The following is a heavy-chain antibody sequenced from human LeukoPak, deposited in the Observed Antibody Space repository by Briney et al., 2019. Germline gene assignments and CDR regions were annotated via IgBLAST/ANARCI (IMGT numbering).Heavy chain of an antibody. D-gene: IGHD3-22*01. J-gene: IGHJ4*02. CDR3: ARDTYYYDSSGYPVGYFDY. CDR1: GGSIRSYY. CDR2: IYYSGST. Sequence: KPSETLSLTCTVSGGSIRSYYWSWIRQPPGKGLEWIGYIYYSGSTNYNPSLKSRVTISVDTSKNQFSLRLSSVTAADTAVYYCARDTYYYDSSGYPVGYFDYWGQGTLVTVSS. V-gene: IGHV4-59*01.